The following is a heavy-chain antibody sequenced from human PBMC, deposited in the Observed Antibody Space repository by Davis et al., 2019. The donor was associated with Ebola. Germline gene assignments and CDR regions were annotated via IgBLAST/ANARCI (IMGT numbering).Heavy chain of an antibody. Sequence: ASVTVSCKASGYTFTSDYMHWVRQAPGQGLEWMGIINPSGSTTTYAQKFQGRVTMTRDSSTSTVYMELSSLRYDDTAVYYCAPQGSGTYGFVNWGQGTLVTVSS. J-gene: IGHJ4*02. CDR1: GYTFTSDY. V-gene: IGHV1-46*01. CDR2: INPSGSTT. D-gene: IGHD1-26*01. CDR3: APQGSGTYGFVN.